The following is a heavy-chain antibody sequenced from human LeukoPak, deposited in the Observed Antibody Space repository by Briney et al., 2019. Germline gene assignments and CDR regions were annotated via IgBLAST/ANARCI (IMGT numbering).Heavy chain of an antibody. CDR1: VYTFTGYY. CDR2: INPSGGST. V-gene: IGHV1-46*01. J-gene: IGHJ3*02. CDR3: TTGYSDSATYDYVRDVFHI. Sequence: ASVKVSCKASVYTFTGYYMHWVRQAPGQGLEWMGLINPSGGSTRYAQKFQGRVTITEDTSTDTAYMELRSLRSEDTAIYYCTTGYSDSATYDYVRDVFHIWGQGTMVTISS. D-gene: IGHD3-10*02.